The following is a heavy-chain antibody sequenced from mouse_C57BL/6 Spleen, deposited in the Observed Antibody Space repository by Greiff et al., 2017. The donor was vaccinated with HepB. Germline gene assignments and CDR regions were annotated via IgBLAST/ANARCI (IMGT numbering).Heavy chain of an antibody. CDR2: ILPGSGST. J-gene: IGHJ3*01. D-gene: IGHD2-4*01. Sequence: VQVVESGAELMKPGASVKLSCKATGYTFTGYWIEWVKQRPGHGLEWIGEILPGSGSTNYNEKFKGKATFTADTSSNTAYMQLSSLTTDDSAIYYCARPIYYDYSAWFAYWGQGTLVTVSA. V-gene: IGHV1-9*01. CDR3: ARPIYYDYSAWFAY. CDR1: GYTFTGYW.